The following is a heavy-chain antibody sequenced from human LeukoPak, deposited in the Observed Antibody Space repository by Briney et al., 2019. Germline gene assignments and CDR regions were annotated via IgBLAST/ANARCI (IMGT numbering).Heavy chain of an antibody. V-gene: IGHV3-30-3*01. D-gene: IGHD2-2*01. CDR3: AREVPAARFGWFDP. CDR1: GFTFSSYA. J-gene: IGHJ5*02. CDR2: ISYDGSNK. Sequence: GGSLRLSCAASGFTFSSYAMHWVRQAPGKGLEWVAVISYDGSNKYYADSVKGRFTISRDNSKNTLSLQMNSLRAEDTAVYYCAREVPAARFGWFDPWGQGTLVTVSS.